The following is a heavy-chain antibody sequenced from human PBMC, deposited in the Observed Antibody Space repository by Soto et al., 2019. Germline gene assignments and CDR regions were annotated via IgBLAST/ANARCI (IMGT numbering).Heavy chain of an antibody. CDR2: IFYSGST. V-gene: IGHV4-59*08. Sequence: SETLSLTCTVSGGSINSYYWSWIRQPPGKGLEWMGYIFYSGSTNYNPSLKSRVSISVDRSKNQFSLKLSSVTTADTAVYYCARGTTPNHYWGQGTLVTVSS. D-gene: IGHD4-17*01. CDR1: GGSINSYY. CDR3: ARGTTPNHY. J-gene: IGHJ4*02.